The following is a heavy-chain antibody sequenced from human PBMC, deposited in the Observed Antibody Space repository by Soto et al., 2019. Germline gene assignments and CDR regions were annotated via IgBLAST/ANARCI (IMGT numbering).Heavy chain of an antibody. V-gene: IGHV3-33*01. J-gene: IGHJ4*02. CDR3: ATVDNYYGAAF. CDR2: IWYDGVTK. D-gene: IGHD3-10*01. Sequence: QEQLVESGGGVVQPGTSMRLSCAASGLTFSNYGMHWVRQAPGKGLEWVAVIWYDGVTKFYADSVQGRFSISRDNSKNTLYVQMNSLRAEDTVVYFCATVDNYYGAAFWGQGTLVTVSP. CDR1: GLTFSNYG.